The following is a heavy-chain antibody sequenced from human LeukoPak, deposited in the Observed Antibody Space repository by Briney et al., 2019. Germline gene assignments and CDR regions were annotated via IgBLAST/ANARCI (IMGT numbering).Heavy chain of an antibody. J-gene: IGHJ6*03. V-gene: IGHV4-38-2*02. D-gene: IGHD3-3*01. CDR3: ARAVERYNFWSGYYRTDYYYYMDV. CDR2: IFHSGRS. Sequence: SETLSLTCTVSGSSINSADYWGWIRQPPGKGLEYIGSIFHSGRSYYNPSLESRITISMDTSKNQFSLKLDSVTAADTAVYYCARAVERYNFWSGYYRTDYYYYMDVGGKGTTVTVSS. CDR1: GSSINSADY.